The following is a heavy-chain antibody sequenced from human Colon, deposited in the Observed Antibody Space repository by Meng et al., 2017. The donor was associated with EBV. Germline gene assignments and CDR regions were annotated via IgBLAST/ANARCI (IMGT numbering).Heavy chain of an antibody. CDR3: ARTAICIGGSCTTWDY. Sequence: QGQLQASAPGLVKPPETLSLTCAVSGDSLSSANWWSWVRQPPGKGLEWIGEIHHNGNTNYNPSLKSRVTISVDKSKNQFVLKVTSVTAADTAVYYCARTAICIGGSCTTWDYWGQGALVTVSS. CDR1: GDSLSSANW. D-gene: IGHD2-15*01. V-gene: IGHV4-4*03. J-gene: IGHJ4*02. CDR2: IHHNGNT.